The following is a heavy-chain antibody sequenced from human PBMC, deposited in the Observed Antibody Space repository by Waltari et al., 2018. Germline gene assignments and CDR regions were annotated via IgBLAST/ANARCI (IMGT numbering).Heavy chain of an antibody. J-gene: IGHJ4*02. D-gene: IGHD4-17*01. CDR2: INGDGSGK. V-gene: IGHV3-7*04. Sequence: EVQLVESGGGLVQPGGSLRVSCAASGFTFSSHWMTWVREAPGKGLGGGGNINGDGSGKYYVDSVKARFTISRDNDKNSLYLQMDSLRAEDTAVYYCARADYGGTADFDYWGQGTLVTVSS. CDR3: ARADYGGTADFDY. CDR1: GFTFSSHW.